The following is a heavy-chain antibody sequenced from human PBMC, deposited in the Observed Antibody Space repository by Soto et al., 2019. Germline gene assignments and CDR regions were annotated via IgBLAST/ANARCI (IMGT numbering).Heavy chain of an antibody. CDR2: ISAYNGNT. V-gene: IGHV1-18*01. J-gene: IGHJ5*02. Sequence: ASVKVSCKASGYTFTSYGISWVRQAPGQGLEWMGWISAYNGNTNYAQKLQGRVTMTTDTSTSTAYMELRSLRSDDTAVYYCASVRFLEWFYWFDPWGQGTLVTVSS. D-gene: IGHD3-3*01. CDR1: GYTFTSYG. CDR3: ASVRFLEWFYWFDP.